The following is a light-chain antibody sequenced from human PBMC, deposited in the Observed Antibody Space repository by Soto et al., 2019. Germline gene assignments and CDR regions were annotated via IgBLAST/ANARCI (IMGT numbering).Light chain of an antibody. Sequence: ERGMTQSPSTLSVYPGGRATLSCRASQTVSSNLAWYQQKPGQAPRLLIYGASSRATGIPDRFSGSGSGTDFTLTISRLEPEDFAVYYCQQYGSSPQTFGQGTKVDIK. CDR1: QTVSSN. CDR2: GAS. CDR3: QQYGSSPQT. J-gene: IGKJ1*01. V-gene: IGKV3-20*01.